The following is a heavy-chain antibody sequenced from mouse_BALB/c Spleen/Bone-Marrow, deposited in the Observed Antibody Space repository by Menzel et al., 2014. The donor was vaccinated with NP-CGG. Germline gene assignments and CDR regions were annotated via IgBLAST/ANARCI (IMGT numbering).Heavy chain of an antibody. CDR3: VRYGTRYGNYGAWFAY. CDR2: IWTGGGT. V-gene: IGHV2-9-2*01. Sequence: VKVVESGPGLVAPSQSLSITCTVSGFSLTSYDISWIRQPPGKGLEWLGVIWTGGGTNYNSAFMSRLSISKDNSKCQVFLKMNSLQTDDPAIYYCVRYGTRYGNYGAWFAYWGQGTLVTVSA. CDR1: GFSLTSYD. D-gene: IGHD2-1*01. J-gene: IGHJ3*01.